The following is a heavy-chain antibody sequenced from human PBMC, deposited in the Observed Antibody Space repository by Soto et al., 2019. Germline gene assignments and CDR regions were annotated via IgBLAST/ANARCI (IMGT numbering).Heavy chain of an antibody. Sequence: SQTLSLTCVITGDSVSSNSAGWSWVRQSPSRGLEWLGRTYYRSKWYYEYAVSVGGRITINPDTSKNQYSLQLNSVTPEDTAVYFCARGEQYSGRIFDYWGQGTLVTVS. CDR2: TYYRSKWYY. V-gene: IGHV6-1*01. J-gene: IGHJ4*01. CDR1: GDSVSSNSAG. CDR3: ARGEQYSGRIFDY. D-gene: IGHD1-26*01.